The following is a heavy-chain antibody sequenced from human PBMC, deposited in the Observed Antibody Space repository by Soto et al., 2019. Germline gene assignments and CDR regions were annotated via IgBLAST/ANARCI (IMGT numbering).Heavy chain of an antibody. CDR3: ARQAMVRGVIMRTPFDY. V-gene: IGHV4-39*01. D-gene: IGHD3-10*01. CDR2: IYYSGST. Sequence: SETLSLTCTVSGGSISSSSYYWGWIRQPPGKGLEWIGSIYYSGSTYYNPSLKSRVTISVDTSKNQFSLKLSSVTAADTAVYYCARQAMVRGVIMRTPFDYWGQGTLVTVS. J-gene: IGHJ4*02. CDR1: GGSISSSSYY.